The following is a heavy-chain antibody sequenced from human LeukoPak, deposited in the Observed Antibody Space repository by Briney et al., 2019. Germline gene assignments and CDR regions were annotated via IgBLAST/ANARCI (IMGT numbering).Heavy chain of an antibody. CDR3: ARVARHCISVSCYWYFDY. V-gene: IGHV4-59*01. J-gene: IGHJ4*02. D-gene: IGHD2-15*01. CDR2: IYYSGST. Sequence: SETLSLTCPVSGCSISSYYWSWMRQPPGKGLEWIGYIYYSGSTNYNPSLKSRVTISVDTSKNQFSLKLSSVTAADTTVYYCARVARHCISVSCYWYFDYWGQGTLVTVSS. CDR1: GCSISSYY.